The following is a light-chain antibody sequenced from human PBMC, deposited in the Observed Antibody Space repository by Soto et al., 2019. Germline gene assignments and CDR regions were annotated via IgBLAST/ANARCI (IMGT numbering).Light chain of an antibody. CDR2: DAS. Sequence: DIQMTQSPSSLSASVGDRVTITCQASQNINNYLNWYQQKPGRAPKLLIYDASNLEAGVPSRFRGSGSGTDFTFTISSLQPEDIATYYCQQFDNPSITFGQGTRLEI. CDR1: QNINNY. J-gene: IGKJ5*01. V-gene: IGKV1-33*01. CDR3: QQFDNPSIT.